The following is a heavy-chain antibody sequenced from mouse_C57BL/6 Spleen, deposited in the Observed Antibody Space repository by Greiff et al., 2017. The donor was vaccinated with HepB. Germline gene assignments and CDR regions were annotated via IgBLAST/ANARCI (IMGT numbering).Heavy chain of an antibody. CDR3: TTNYYGSRSYWYFDV. CDR1: GFNIKDDY. J-gene: IGHJ1*03. D-gene: IGHD1-1*01. CDR2: IDPENGDT. V-gene: IGHV14-4*01. Sequence: EVQLQQSGAELVRPGASVKLSCTASGFNIKDDYMHWVKQRPEQGLEWIGWIDPENGDTEYASKFQGKATITADTSSNTAYLQLSSLTSEDTAVYYCTTNYYGSRSYWYFDVWGTGTTVTVSS.